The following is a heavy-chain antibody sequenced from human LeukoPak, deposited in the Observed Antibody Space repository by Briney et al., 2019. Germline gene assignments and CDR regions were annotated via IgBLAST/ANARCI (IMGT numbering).Heavy chain of an antibody. CDR1: GGTFSSYA. J-gene: IGHJ3*02. CDR3: ARSPLKTDAFDI. Sequence: SVKVSCKASGGTFSSYAISWVRQAPGQGLEWMGGIIPIFGTANYAQKFQDRVTIIADESTSTAYMELSSLKSEDTAVYYCARSPLKTDAFDIWGQGTMVTVSS. V-gene: IGHV1-69*13. CDR2: IIPIFGTA.